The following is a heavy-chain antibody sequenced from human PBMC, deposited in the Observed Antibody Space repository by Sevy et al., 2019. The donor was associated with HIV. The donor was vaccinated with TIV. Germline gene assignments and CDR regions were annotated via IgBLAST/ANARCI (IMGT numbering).Heavy chain of an antibody. J-gene: IGHJ6*02. CDR3: AREKTFLAGCYGMDV. D-gene: IGHD3-16*01. Sequence: GGSMRLSCATSGFTFSSYNMNWVRQAPGKGLEWVSSISSGSGFIFYADSVKVRFTISGDNAKNSLDLQMNSLGAEDAAVYYCAREKTFLAGCYGMDVWGQGTTVTVSS. CDR1: GFTFSSYN. CDR2: ISSGSGFI. V-gene: IGHV3-21*01.